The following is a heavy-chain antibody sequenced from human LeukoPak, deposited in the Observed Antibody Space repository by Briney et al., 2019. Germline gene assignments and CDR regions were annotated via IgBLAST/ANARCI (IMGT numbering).Heavy chain of an antibody. CDR2: INPTGGSA. D-gene: IGHD3-16*01. J-gene: IGHJ3*02. V-gene: IGHV1-46*01. CDR3: ARYGGAFDI. CDR1: GYTFTRYF. Sequence: ASAKVSCKASGYTFTRYFMHWVRHAPGQGLEWMGIINPTGGSATYAQKFQGRVTMTRDTSTSTVYMELSSLRSEDTAVYYCARYGGAFDIWGQGAMVTVCS.